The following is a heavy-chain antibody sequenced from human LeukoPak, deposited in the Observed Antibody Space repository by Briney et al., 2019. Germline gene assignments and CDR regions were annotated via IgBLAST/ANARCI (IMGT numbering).Heavy chain of an antibody. CDR3: ARDLDYYDSSGYYYNSAFDI. CDR1: GYSISSGYY. Sequence: SETLSLTCTVSGYSISSGYYWGWIRQPPGKGLEWIGGIYHSGSTYYNPSLKSRVTISVDTSKNQFSLKLSSVTAADTAVYYCARDLDYYDSSGYYYNSAFDIWGQGTLVTVSS. V-gene: IGHV4-38-2*02. CDR2: IYHSGST. J-gene: IGHJ3*02. D-gene: IGHD3-22*01.